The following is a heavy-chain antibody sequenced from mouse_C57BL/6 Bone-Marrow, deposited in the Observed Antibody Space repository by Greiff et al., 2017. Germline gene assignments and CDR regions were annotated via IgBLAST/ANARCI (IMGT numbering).Heavy chain of an antibody. CDR1: GYTFTSYW. CDR2: IDPSDSYT. CDR3: ALYYGSSYGYFDV. J-gene: IGHJ1*03. V-gene: IGHV1-59*01. D-gene: IGHD1-1*01. Sequence: QVQLQQPGAELVRPGTSVKLSCKASGYTFTSYWMHWVKQRPGQGLEWIGVIDPSDSYTNYNQKFTGKATLTVDTSSSTAYMQLSSLTSEDSAVYYCALYYGSSYGYFDVWGTGTTVTVSS.